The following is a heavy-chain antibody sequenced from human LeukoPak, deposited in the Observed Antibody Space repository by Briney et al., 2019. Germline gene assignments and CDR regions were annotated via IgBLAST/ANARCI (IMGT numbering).Heavy chain of an antibody. J-gene: IGHJ4*02. V-gene: IGHV3-30*02. CDR1: GFTFSSYG. CDR2: IRYDGSNK. Sequence: PGGSLRLSCAASGFTFSSYGMHWVRQAPGKGLEWVAFIRYDGSNKYYADSVKGRFTISRDNSKNTLYLQMNSLRAEDTALYYCAKGIYYYDSSGYSHWGQGTLVTVSS. CDR3: AKGIYYYDSSGYSH. D-gene: IGHD3-22*01.